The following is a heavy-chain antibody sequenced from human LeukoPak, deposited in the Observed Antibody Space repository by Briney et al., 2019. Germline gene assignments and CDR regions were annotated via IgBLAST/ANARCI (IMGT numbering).Heavy chain of an antibody. V-gene: IGHV3-21*01. CDR1: GFTFSSYS. D-gene: IGHD1-26*01. CDR3: ARDNLQWEYGFDP. CDR2: ISSSSSYI. J-gene: IGHJ5*02. Sequence: GGSLRLSCAASGFTFSSYSMNWVRQAPGKGLEWVSSISSSSSYIYYADSVKGRFTISRDNAKNSLYLQMNSLRAEDTAVYYCARDNLQWEYGFDPWGQGTLVTVSS.